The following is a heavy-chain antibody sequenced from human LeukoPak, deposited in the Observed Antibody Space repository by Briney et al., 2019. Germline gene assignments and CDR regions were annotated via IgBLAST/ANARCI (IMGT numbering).Heavy chain of an antibody. Sequence: GGSLRLSCAASGLTFSNYAMNWVRQAPGKGLEWVSAVSNTGTVTYYADSVKGRFTTSRDNPKNTLYLQMNSLRAEDTAVYYCAKEQTLDDSSGYHGVFEIWGQGTVVTVSS. V-gene: IGHV3-23*01. CDR2: VSNTGTVT. J-gene: IGHJ3*02. CDR3: AKEQTLDDSSGYHGVFEI. CDR1: GLTFSNYA. D-gene: IGHD3-22*01.